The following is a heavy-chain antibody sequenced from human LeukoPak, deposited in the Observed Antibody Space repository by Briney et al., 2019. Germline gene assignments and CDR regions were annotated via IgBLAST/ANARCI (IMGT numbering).Heavy chain of an antibody. CDR2: INPNSGGT. CDR3: ARCPITIFGVVTTKNWFDP. J-gene: IGHJ5*02. Sequence: ASVKVSCKASGYTFTGYYMHWVRQAPGQGLEWMGRINPNSGGTNYAQKFQGRVTMTRDTSISTAYMELSRLRSDDTAVYYCARCPITIFGVVTTKNWFDPWGQGTLVTVSS. CDR1: GYTFTGYY. D-gene: IGHD3-3*01. V-gene: IGHV1-2*06.